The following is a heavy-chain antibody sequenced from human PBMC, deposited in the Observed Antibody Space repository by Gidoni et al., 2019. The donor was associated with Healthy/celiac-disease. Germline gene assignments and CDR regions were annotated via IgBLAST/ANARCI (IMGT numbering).Heavy chain of an antibody. V-gene: IGHV4-34*01. Sequence: QVQLQQCGAGLLKPSETLSLPCAVYGGSFSGYYWSWIRQPPGQGLEWIGEINHSGSTNYNPSLKSRVTISVDTSKIQFSLKLSSVTAADTAVYYCARGRGWYFYWGQGTLVTVSS. CDR1: GGSFSGYY. D-gene: IGHD6-19*01. CDR2: INHSGST. CDR3: ARGRGWYFY. J-gene: IGHJ4*02.